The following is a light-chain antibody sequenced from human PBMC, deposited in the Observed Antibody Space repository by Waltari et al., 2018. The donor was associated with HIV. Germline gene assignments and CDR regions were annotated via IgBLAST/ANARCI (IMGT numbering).Light chain of an antibody. CDR3: QQYYKWPLT. Sequence: EIVLTQSPATLSLSPGERATLSCRASQSVGTYLAWFQQTPGQAPRLLIYGASTRSTGIPGRFSGSESGTEFILTISSLQSEDCAVYYCQQYYKWPLTFGQGTRLEIK. CDR1: QSVGTY. V-gene: IGKV3D-15*01. J-gene: IGKJ5*01. CDR2: GAS.